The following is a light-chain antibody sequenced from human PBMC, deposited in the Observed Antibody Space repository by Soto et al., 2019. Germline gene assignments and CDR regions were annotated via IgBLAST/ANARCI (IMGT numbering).Light chain of an antibody. J-gene: IGLJ1*01. V-gene: IGLV2-14*01. CDR1: SSDVGGYNY. CDR3: SSYTSSSTPRV. CDR2: DVS. Sequence: QSVLTQPASVSGSPGQSITISCTGTSSDVGGYNYVSWYQQHPGKAPNLMIYDVSNRPSGVSNRFSGSKSGNTASLTISGLQAEDEADYYCSSYTSSSTPRVFGTGTKVTVL.